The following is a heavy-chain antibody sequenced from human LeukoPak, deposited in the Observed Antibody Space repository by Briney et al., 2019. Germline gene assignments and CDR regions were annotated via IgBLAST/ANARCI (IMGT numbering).Heavy chain of an antibody. D-gene: IGHD3-22*01. Sequence: PSETLSLTCTVSGGSISSYYWSWIRQPPGKGLGWVGYIYYSGRTNYNPSLKSRVTISVDTSKNQFSLKLSSVTAADTAVYYCARVYYDSSGYPEIYYYYYMDVWGKGTTVTVSS. CDR1: GGSISSYY. J-gene: IGHJ6*03. V-gene: IGHV4-59*01. CDR2: IYYSGRT. CDR3: ARVYYDSSGYPEIYYYYYMDV.